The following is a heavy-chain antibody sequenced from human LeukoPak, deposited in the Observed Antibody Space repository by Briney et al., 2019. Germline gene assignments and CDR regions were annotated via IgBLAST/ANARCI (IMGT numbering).Heavy chain of an antibody. CDR1: GGSISSSSYY. CDR3: ARQRSSSSEFDP. CDR2: IYYSGGT. V-gene: IGHV4-39*01. J-gene: IGHJ5*02. D-gene: IGHD6-6*01. Sequence: SETLSLTCTVSGGSISSSSYYWKWIRQPPGKGLEWIGSIYYSGGTYYNPPLKSRVTISIDTSKNQFSLKLTSVTAADTAVYYCARQRSSSSEFDPWGQGTLVTVSS.